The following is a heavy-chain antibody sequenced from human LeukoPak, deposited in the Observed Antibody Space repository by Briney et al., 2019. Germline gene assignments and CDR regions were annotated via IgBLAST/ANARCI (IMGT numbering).Heavy chain of an antibody. Sequence: SETLSLTCTVSGGSISTYYWSWIRQPPGRGLEWIGCIYNGGSTNYNPSLKSRATISEDTSKNQFSLKLSSVTAADTAVYYCAQYSTITGWFDPWGQGTLVTVSS. CDR3: AQYSTITGWFDP. J-gene: IGHJ5*02. CDR1: GGSISTYY. V-gene: IGHV4-59*01. CDR2: IYNGGST. D-gene: IGHD6-6*01.